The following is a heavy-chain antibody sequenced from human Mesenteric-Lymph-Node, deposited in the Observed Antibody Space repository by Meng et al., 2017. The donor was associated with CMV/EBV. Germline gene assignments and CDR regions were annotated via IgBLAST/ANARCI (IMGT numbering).Heavy chain of an antibody. D-gene: IGHD5-18*01. Sequence: SETLSLTCTVSGYSISSGYYWGWIRQPPGKGLEWIGSIYYSGSTYYNPSLKSRVTISVDTSKNQFSLKLSSVTAADTAVYYCARGSAMVTLALDYWGQGTLVTVSS. CDR3: ARGSAMVTLALDY. CDR1: GYSISSGYY. CDR2: IYYSGST. V-gene: IGHV4-38-2*02. J-gene: IGHJ4*02.